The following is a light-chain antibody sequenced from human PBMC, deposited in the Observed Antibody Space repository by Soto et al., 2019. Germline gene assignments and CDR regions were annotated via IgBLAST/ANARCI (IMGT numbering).Light chain of an antibody. J-gene: IGLJ2*01. Sequence: QSALTQPASVSGSPGQSITISCTGTSSDVGGYNYVSWYQHHPGKAPKLMIYDVSNRPSGVSNRFSGSKSGNTASLIISGLQAEDEADYYCSSYTGSSTVVFGGGTQLTVL. V-gene: IGLV2-14*03. CDR2: DVS. CDR3: SSYTGSSTVV. CDR1: SSDVGGYNY.